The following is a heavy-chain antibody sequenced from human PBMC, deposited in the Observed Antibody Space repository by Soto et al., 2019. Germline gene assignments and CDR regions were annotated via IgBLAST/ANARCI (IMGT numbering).Heavy chain of an antibody. CDR3: ARALRFLEWLFRQSDYYYGMDV. CDR2: FDPEDGET. D-gene: IGHD3-3*01. V-gene: IGHV1-24*01. Sequence: GASVKVSCKVSGYALTELSMHWVRQAPGKGLEWMGGFDPEDGETIYAQKFQGRVTMTEDTSTGTAYMELRSLRSDDTAVYYCARALRFLEWLFRQSDYYYGMDVWGQGTTVTVSS. CDR1: GYALTELS. J-gene: IGHJ6*02.